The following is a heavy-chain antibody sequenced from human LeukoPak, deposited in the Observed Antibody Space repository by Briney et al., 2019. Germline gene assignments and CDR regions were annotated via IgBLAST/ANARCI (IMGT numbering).Heavy chain of an antibody. V-gene: IGHV1-69*04. CDR2: IIPILGIA. CDR1: GGTFSSYA. CDR3: ARAYDSSGYFSTVYYYYYGMDV. D-gene: IGHD3-22*01. J-gene: IGHJ6*02. Sequence: GASVKVSCKASGGTFSSYAISWVRQAPGQGLEWMGRIIPILGIANYAQKFQGRVTITADKSTSTAYMELSSLRSEDTAVYYCARAYDSSGYFSTVYYYYYGMDVWGQGTTVTVSS.